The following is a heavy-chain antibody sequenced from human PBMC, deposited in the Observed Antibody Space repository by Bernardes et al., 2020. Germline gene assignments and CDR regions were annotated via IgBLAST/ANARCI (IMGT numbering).Heavy chain of an antibody. Sequence: GGSLRLSRAASGFTFSSYSMNWVRQAPGKGLEWVSSISSSSSYIYYADSVKGRFTISRDNAKNSLYLQMNSLRAEDTAVYCCARDRPPGRGYYYYYYMDVWGKGTTVTVSS. CDR3: ARDRPPGRGYYYYYYMDV. CDR1: GFTFSSYS. V-gene: IGHV3-21*01. J-gene: IGHJ6*03. CDR2: ISSSSSYI.